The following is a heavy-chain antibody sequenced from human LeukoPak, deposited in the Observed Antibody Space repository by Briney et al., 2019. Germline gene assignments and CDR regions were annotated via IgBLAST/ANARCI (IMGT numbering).Heavy chain of an antibody. D-gene: IGHD3-10*01. CDR2: IIPIFGTA. V-gene: IGHV1-69*05. Sequence: GASVKVSCKASGGTFSSYAISWVRQAPGQGLEWMGGIIPIFGTANYAQKFQGRVTITTDESTSTAYMELSSLRSEDTAVYYCARYHTMVRGLSDWGQGTLVTVSS. J-gene: IGHJ4*02. CDR3: ARYHTMVRGLSD. CDR1: GGTFSSYA.